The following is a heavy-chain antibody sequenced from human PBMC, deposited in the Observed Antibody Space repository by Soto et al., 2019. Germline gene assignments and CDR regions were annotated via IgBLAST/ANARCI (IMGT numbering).Heavy chain of an antibody. CDR1: GYTFTSYY. Sequence: ASVKVSCKASGYTFTSYYMHWVRQAPGQGLEWMGIINPSGGSTSYAQKFQGRVTMTRDTSTSTVYMELSSLRSEDTAVYYCARDLVVGATDYYYGMDVWGQGTTVTVSS. CDR3: ARDLVVGATDYYYGMDV. D-gene: IGHD1-26*01. CDR2: INPSGGST. V-gene: IGHV1-46*01. J-gene: IGHJ6*02.